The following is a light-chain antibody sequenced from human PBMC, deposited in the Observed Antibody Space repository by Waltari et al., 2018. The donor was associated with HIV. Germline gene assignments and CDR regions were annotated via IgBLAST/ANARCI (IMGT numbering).Light chain of an antibody. CDR2: TNH. CDR1: TSNTGRNS. V-gene: IGLV1-44*01. CDR3: AAWDNSLNAYV. J-gene: IGLJ1*01. Sequence: QSVVTQPPSASGTPGQRITIPCSGSTSNTGRNSVTWYQHPPGTPPKFLIHTNHQRPSGVPDRFSGSKSGTSASLAISGIQSEDEADYYCAAWDNSLNAYVFGTGTKVTVL.